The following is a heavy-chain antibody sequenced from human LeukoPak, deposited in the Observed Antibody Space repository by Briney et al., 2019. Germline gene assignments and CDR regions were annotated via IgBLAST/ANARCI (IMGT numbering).Heavy chain of an antibody. CDR1: GFTFSSYG. CDR2: ISYDGSNK. V-gene: IGHV3-30*18. CDR3: AKDHIAAAGYFDY. Sequence: SGGSLRLSCAASGFTFSSYGMHWVRQAPGKGLEWVAVISYDGSNKYYADSVKGRFTISRDNSKNTLYLQMNSLRAEDTAVYYCAKDHIAAAGYFDYWGQGALITVFS. D-gene: IGHD6-13*01. J-gene: IGHJ4*02.